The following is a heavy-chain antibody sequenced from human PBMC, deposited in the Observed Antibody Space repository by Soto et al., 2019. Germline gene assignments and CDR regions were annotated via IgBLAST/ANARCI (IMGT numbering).Heavy chain of an antibody. CDR2: INHSGST. Sequence: SETLSLTCAVYGGSFSGYYWSWIRQPPGKGLEWIGEINHSGSTNYNPSLKSRVTISVDTSKNQFSLKLSSVTAADTAVYYCARLGYDILTGYYTRFDYWGQGTLVTVSS. J-gene: IGHJ4*02. CDR1: GGSFSGYY. D-gene: IGHD3-9*01. CDR3: ARLGYDILTGYYTRFDY. V-gene: IGHV4-34*01.